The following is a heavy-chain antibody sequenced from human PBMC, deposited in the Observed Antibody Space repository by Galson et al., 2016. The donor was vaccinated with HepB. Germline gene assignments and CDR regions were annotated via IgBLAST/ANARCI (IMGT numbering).Heavy chain of an antibody. D-gene: IGHD6-19*01. V-gene: IGHV3-74*01. CDR1: GFTFNSYW. CDR3: ARQQWPRVFDY. CDR2: ISSDGTSI. Sequence: SLRLSCAASGFTFNSYWMHWVRQAPGKGLVWVSRISSDGTSIIYADSVKGRFTISRDNAKNTLYLQMNSLRAEDTAVHYCARQQWPRVFDYWGQGTLVTVSP. J-gene: IGHJ4*02.